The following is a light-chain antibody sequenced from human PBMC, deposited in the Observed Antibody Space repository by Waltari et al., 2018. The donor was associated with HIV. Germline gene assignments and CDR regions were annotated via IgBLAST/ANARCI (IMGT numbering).Light chain of an antibody. J-gene: IGLJ2*01. CDR3: SAYGGSYNRLL. CDR2: DVN. V-gene: IGLV2-11*01. CDR1: SSDVGGFNY. Sequence: QSALTQPRSVSGSPGQSVTISCTGTSSDVGGFNYVSWYQQYPGKAPKLIMFDVNERPAGVPDRFFGSKSGNTASLTVSGLQADDEADYFCSAYGGSYNRLLFGGGTKLTVL.